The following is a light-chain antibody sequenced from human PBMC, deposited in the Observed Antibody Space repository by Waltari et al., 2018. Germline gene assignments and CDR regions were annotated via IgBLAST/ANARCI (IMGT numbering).Light chain of an antibody. Sequence: QSVLTQPPSTSGTPGQRLTIPCSGSTSNIGTNPVTWYQLLPGTAPKTVIFANYHRPSGVPDRFSASKAGTSASLVISGLQSEDEADYFCATWDDSLSGRVFGGGTKVTVL. CDR2: ANY. J-gene: IGLJ3*02. CDR3: ATWDDSLSGRV. CDR1: TSNIGTNP. V-gene: IGLV1-44*01.